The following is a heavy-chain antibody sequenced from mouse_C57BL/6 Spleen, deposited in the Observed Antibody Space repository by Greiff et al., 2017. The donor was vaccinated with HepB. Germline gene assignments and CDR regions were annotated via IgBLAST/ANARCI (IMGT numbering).Heavy chain of an antibody. D-gene: IGHD2-5*01. Sequence: EVQLKESGAELVRPGASVKLSCTASGFNIKDDYMHWVKQRPEQGLEWIGWIDPENGDTEYASKFQGKATITADTSSNTAYLQLSSLTSEDTAVYYCTTWSNPFAYWGQGTLVTVSA. J-gene: IGHJ3*01. CDR2: IDPENGDT. CDR3: TTWSNPFAY. V-gene: IGHV14-4*01. CDR1: GFNIKDDY.